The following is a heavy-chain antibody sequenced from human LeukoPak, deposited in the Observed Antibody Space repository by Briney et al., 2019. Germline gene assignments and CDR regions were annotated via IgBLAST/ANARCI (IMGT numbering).Heavy chain of an antibody. V-gene: IGHV1-2*02. J-gene: IGHJ3*01. D-gene: IGHD6-19*01. CDR2: LNPNSGVT. Sequence: ASVKVSCKTSGYTFTGYLIHWVRQAPGQGLEYMGCLNPNSGVTNLAQKFQGRVTVTRDTSISTAYMELSMLRSDDTAVYYCAREAGTFFDPFDFWGHGTLVTVSS. CDR3: AREAGTFFDPFDF. CDR1: GYTFTGYL.